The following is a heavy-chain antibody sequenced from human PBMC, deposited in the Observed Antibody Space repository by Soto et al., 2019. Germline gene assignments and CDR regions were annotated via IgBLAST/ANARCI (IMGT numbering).Heavy chain of an antibody. CDR3: ARDDNAVTTHRLQNDY. CDR2: ISAYNGNT. CDR1: GYTFTSYG. D-gene: IGHD4-17*01. J-gene: IGHJ4*02. Sequence: ASVKVSCKASGYTFTSYGISWVRQAPGQGLEWMGWISAYNGNTNYAQKLQGRVTMTTDTSTSTAYMELRSLRSDDTAVYYCARDDNAVTTHRLQNDYWGQGTLVTVSS. V-gene: IGHV1-18*01.